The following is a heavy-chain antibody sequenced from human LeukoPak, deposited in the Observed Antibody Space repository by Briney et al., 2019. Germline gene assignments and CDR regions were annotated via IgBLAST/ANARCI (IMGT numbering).Heavy chain of an antibody. D-gene: IGHD1-26*01. J-gene: IGHJ4*02. CDR3: ARDSGLVGITYLHY. Sequence: GGSLRLSCAASGFTFDDYAMHWVRQAPGKGLEWVSHISWDGGSIYYTDSVKGRFTISRDNSKNSLYLQMNSLRPDDTALYYCARDSGLVGITYLHYWGKGTLVTVSS. CDR1: GFTFDDYA. CDR2: ISWDGGSI. V-gene: IGHV3-43D*03.